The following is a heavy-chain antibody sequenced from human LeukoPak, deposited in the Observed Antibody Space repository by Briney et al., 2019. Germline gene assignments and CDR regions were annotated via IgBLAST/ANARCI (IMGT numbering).Heavy chain of an antibody. V-gene: IGHV4-34*01. CDR3: ARESVFGGWSNAFDI. CDR1: GGSFSGYY. J-gene: IGHJ3*02. Sequence: SGTLCLTCAVYGGSFSGYYWSWVRQPPGKGLGRGWEIYISGSTNYKPSLKSRDTISVDTSKNQFSLQLSAVRAADTAVYYCARESVFGGWSNAFDIWGQGTMVTVSS. CDR2: IYISGST. D-gene: IGHD6-19*01.